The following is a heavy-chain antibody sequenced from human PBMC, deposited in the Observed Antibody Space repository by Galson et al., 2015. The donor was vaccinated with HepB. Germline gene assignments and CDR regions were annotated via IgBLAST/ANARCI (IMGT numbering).Heavy chain of an antibody. V-gene: IGHV4-34*01. CDR3: ARDPVQDSSGPYL. CDR2: INHSGST. Sequence: LSLTCAVYGGSFSGYYWSWIRQPPGKGLEWIGEINHSGSTNYNPSLKSRVTISGDTSKNPFSLKLTSVTAADTAVYYCARDPVQDSSGPYLWGQGTLVTVSS. CDR1: GGSFSGYY. D-gene: IGHD3-22*01. J-gene: IGHJ4*02.